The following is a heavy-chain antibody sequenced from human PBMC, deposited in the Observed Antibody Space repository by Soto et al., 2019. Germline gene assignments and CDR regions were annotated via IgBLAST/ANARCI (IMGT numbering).Heavy chain of an antibody. J-gene: IGHJ4*02. D-gene: IGHD5-12*01. CDR3: AAGGGLPRYY. CDR2: IYHSGST. V-gene: IGHV4-30-2*01. Sequence: QLQLQESGSGLVKPSQTLSLTCAVSGGSISSGGYSWSWIRQPPGKGLEWIGYIYHSGSTYYNPSLKSRVNISVDRSKKPFSLKLSSVTAADTDVYYCAAGGGLPRYYWGQGTLVTVSS. CDR1: GGSISSGGYS.